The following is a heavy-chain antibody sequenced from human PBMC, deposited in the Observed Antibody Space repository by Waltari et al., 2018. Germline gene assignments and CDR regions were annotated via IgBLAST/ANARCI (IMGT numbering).Heavy chain of an antibody. V-gene: IGHV5-51*01. CDR3: ARQSLYEDPGAFDY. Sequence: EVQLVQSGAELTKPGGSLKISFTGSGYSFTTYWIGWVRQLHGKGLEWMGIIYPGDSDTRYSPSFQGQVTVSADKSISTAYLQWSSLKASDTAMYYCARQSLYEDPGAFDYWGQGTLVTVSS. J-gene: IGHJ4*02. D-gene: IGHD3-22*01. CDR1: GYSFTTYW. CDR2: IYPGDSDT.